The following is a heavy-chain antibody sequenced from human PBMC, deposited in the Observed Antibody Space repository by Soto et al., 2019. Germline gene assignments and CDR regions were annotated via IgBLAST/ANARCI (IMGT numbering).Heavy chain of an antibody. Sequence: SETLSLTCTVSGDSLSSYETYWTWIRQPPGKDLEWIGYISYTGSTHYNPSVRSRVSISMDTSKNQFSLQLSSVTAADAAGYYCARASIKFLFDRWGKGILVTVS. CDR3: ARASIKFLFDR. CDR2: ISYTGST. CDR1: GDSLSSYETY. V-gene: IGHV4-30-4*01. J-gene: IGHJ5*02.